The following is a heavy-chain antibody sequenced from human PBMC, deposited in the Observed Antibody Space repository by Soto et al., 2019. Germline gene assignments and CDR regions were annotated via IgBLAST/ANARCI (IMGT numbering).Heavy chain of an antibody. V-gene: IGHV1-69*13. D-gene: IGHD2-15*01. CDR3: ARSLGRHPSETPRGHSFGAGSLFPFDH. CDR1: GGTFTSYT. J-gene: IGHJ4*02. Sequence: GASVKVSCKASGGTFTSYTVYWVRQAPGQGLEWVGGLIPMFDIANYAERLRGRVMITADEATNTASMELSSLTSADTAVYFCARSLGRHPSETPRGHSFGAGSLFPFDHWGQGTLVTSPQ. CDR2: LIPMFDIA.